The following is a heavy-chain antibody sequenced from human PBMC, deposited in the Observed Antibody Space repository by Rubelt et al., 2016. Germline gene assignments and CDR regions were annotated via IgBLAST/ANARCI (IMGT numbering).Heavy chain of an antibody. V-gene: IGHV5-51*01. CDR3: ARHFAYCGGDCYLYGMDV. D-gene: IGHD2-21*01. Sequence: EVQLVQSGAEVKKPGESLRISCKGSGYSFTSYWIGWVRQMPRKGLEWMGIIYPGDSATKYSPSFQGQVTISADKSISTAYLQWSSLKASDTAMYYCARHFAYCGGDCYLYGMDVWGQGTTVTVSS. CDR2: IYPGDSAT. CDR1: GYSFTSYW. J-gene: IGHJ6*02.